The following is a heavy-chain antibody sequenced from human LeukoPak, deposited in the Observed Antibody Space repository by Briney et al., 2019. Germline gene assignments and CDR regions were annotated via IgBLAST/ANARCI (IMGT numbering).Heavy chain of an antibody. V-gene: IGHV3-21*01. Sequence: GGSLRLSCAASGFTFSTYSMNWVRQAPGKGLEWVSSISSNNRYIYYADSVKGRFTISRDNAKNSLYLQMNSLRAEDTAMYYCARDWGPRRYYYYYYGMDVWGQGTTVTVSS. D-gene: IGHD3-16*01. CDR3: ARDWGPRRYYYYYYGMDV. J-gene: IGHJ6*02. CDR2: ISSNNRYI. CDR1: GFTFSTYS.